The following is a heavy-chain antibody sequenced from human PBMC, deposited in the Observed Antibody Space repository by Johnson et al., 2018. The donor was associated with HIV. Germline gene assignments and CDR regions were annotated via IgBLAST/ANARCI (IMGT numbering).Heavy chain of an antibody. Sequence: QVQLVESGGGVVQPGRSLRLSCAASGFTFSSYAMHWVRQAPGKGLAWVAVISYDGSNKYYADSVTGRFPISRDNSKNTLYLQMNSLRAEDTAVYYCARVATRGRSYPGDAFDIWGQGTMVTVSS. D-gene: IGHD1-26*01. CDR3: ARVATRGRSYPGDAFDI. CDR2: ISYDGSNK. J-gene: IGHJ3*02. V-gene: IGHV3-30-3*01. CDR1: GFTFSSYA.